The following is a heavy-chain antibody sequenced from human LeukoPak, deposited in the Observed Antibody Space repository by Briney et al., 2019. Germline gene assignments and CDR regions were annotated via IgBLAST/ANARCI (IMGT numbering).Heavy chain of an antibody. D-gene: IGHD5-18*01. J-gene: IGHJ4*02. Sequence: GGSLRLSCAAPGFTFVNYAMSWVRQAPGKGLEWVSTIDGSGSNTHYADSVKGRFTMSRDNSKNTLNLQMNSLRAEDTAVYYCAEEQGYSYGYIDYWGQGTLVTVSS. CDR3: AEEQGYSYGYIDY. CDR1: GFTFVNYA. CDR2: IDGSGSNT. V-gene: IGHV3-23*01.